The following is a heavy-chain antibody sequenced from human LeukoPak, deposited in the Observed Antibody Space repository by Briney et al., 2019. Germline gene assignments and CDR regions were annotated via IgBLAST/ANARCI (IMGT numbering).Heavy chain of an antibody. CDR2: INPNSGGT. J-gene: IGHJ1*01. Sequence: ASVKVSCKASGYTFTNYYIHWVRQAPGQGLEWMGWINPNSGGTNYAQKFQGRVTMTRDTSISTAYMELSRLRSDDTAVYYCARDDGYCSSTSCYLYFQHWGQGTLVTVSS. CDR3: ARDDGYCSSTSCYLYFQH. V-gene: IGHV1-2*02. D-gene: IGHD2-2*01. CDR1: GYTFTNYY.